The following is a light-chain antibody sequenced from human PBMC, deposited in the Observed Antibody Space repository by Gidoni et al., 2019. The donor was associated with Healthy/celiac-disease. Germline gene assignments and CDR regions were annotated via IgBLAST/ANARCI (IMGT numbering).Light chain of an antibody. CDR3: QQRSNWPPAT. Sequence: EIVLTQSPATLSLSPGERATLSCRVSQSVSSYLAWYQQKPGQAPRLLIYDASNRATGIPARFSGSGSGTDFPLTISSLEPEDFAVYYCQQRSNWPPATFGQGTRLEIK. J-gene: IGKJ5*01. V-gene: IGKV3-11*01. CDR1: QSVSSY. CDR2: DAS.